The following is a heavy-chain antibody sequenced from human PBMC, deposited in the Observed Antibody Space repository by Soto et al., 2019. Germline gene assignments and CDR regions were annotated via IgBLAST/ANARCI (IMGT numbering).Heavy chain of an antibody. CDR1: GYTFSNFG. Sequence: QVQLVQSGTEVKKPGASVKVSCKASGYTFSNFGLSWVRQAPGQGIEWMGWISPSNGQTIYAQNFHGRVTMTTDTATATAHMELRSLISDDTAVYYCARVIMRFGVANLGSYFDYWGQGTRGTVSA. V-gene: IGHV1-18*01. J-gene: IGHJ4*02. CDR3: ARVIMRFGVANLGSYFDY. CDR2: ISPSNGQT. D-gene: IGHD3-16*01.